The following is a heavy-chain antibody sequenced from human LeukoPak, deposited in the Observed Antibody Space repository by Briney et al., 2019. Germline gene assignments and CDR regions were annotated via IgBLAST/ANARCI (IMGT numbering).Heavy chain of an antibody. V-gene: IGHV1-8*01. D-gene: IGHD1-7*01. Sequence: ASVKVSCKASGYTFTSYDINWVRQATGQGLEWMGWMNTNSGNTRNTQKFKGRVTSTRNSSISTAYMELSHLRFEDTAVYFCARSSELRRIDYWGQGTLVTVSS. CDR3: ARSSELRRIDY. CDR1: GYTFTSYD. J-gene: IGHJ4*02. CDR2: MNTNSGNT.